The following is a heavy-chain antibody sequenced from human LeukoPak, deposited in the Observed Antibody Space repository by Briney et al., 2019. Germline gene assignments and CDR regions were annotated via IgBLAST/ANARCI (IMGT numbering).Heavy chain of an antibody. CDR2: INPNSGGT. Sequence: ASVKVSCKASGYTFTGYYMHWVRQPPGPGLEWMGWINPNSGGTNYAQKFQGRVTMTRDTSISTAYMEVSALRSDHTAVYTCARVYGSGLIWGEGTMVTVSS. J-gene: IGHJ3*02. V-gene: IGHV1-2*02. D-gene: IGHD3-10*01. CDR3: ARVYGSGLI. CDR1: GYTFTGYY.